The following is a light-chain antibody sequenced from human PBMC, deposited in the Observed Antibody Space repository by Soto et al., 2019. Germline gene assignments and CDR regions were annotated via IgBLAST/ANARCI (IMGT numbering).Light chain of an antibody. J-gene: IGKJ1*01. CDR2: GAS. Sequence: EIVVAQSPGTLSVSPGERAALXGRASQSVTNSFLAWYQQKPGQAPRLLIYGASRRATGIPDRFTGSGSGTDFTLTISRLEPEDFAVYYCQQYVSSPWAFGQGTKVDIK. V-gene: IGKV3-20*01. CDR3: QQYVSSPWA. CDR1: QSVTNSF.